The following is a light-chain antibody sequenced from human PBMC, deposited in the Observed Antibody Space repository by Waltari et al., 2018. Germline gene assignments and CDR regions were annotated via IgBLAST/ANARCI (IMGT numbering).Light chain of an antibody. CDR2: WAC. Sequence: DIVMTQSPDSLTVSLGESATINCKSSQSNLYTSNNQSFLAWFQQKPGQPPTLRIYWACTRDSGVPDRFSGGWSATSFTHTITSLQAEDVAVYYCQQYYRIPPTFGQGTKVELK. V-gene: IGKV4-1*01. J-gene: IGKJ1*01. CDR1: QSNLYTSNNQSF. CDR3: QQYYRIPPT.